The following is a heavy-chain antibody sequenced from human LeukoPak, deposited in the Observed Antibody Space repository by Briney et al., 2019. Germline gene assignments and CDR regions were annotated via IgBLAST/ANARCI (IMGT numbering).Heavy chain of an antibody. J-gene: IGHJ4*02. Sequence: GASVKVSCKASGYTFTSYYMHWVRQAPGQGLEWMGIINPSGGSTSYAQKFQGRVTMTRDTSTSTVYMELSSLRSEDTAVYYCARGRRITGTTRPTIFFDYWGQGTLVTVSS. D-gene: IGHD1-7*01. CDR2: INPSGGST. CDR3: ARGRRITGTTRPTIFFDY. V-gene: IGHV1-46*01. CDR1: GYTFTSYY.